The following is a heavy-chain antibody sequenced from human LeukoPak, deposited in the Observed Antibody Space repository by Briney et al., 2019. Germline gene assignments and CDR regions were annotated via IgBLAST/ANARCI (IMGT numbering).Heavy chain of an antibody. V-gene: IGHV3-23*01. CDR3: AKIGGYFDY. D-gene: IGHD3-10*01. CDR2: ITGTGENT. J-gene: IGHJ4*02. CDR1: GFTFRSNS. Sequence: PGGSLRLSCAASGFTFRSNSMSWVRQAPGKGLEWVSAITGTGENTYYADFVKGRFTISRDNSNNTLYLQMNSLRAEGTAVYYCAKIGGYFDYWGQGTLVTVSS.